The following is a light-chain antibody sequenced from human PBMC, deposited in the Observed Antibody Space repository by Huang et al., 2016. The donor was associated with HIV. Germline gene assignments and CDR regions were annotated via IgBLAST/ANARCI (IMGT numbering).Light chain of an antibody. V-gene: IGKV3-15*01. Sequence: IVMTQSPATLSVSPGERVTLSCRANRSVSSNLAWYQQGPGQAPRLLIYGSSTRAPGIPARFSGSGAGTDFSLTISCLQSEDFALYYCHQYNNWLLSFGGGTRVDI. CDR1: RSVSSN. J-gene: IGKJ4*01. CDR3: HQYNNWLLS. CDR2: GSS.